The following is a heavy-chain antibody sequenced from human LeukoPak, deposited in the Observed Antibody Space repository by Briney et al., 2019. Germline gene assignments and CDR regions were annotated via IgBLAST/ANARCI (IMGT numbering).Heavy chain of an antibody. CDR2: IYHSGST. D-gene: IGHD3-9*01. V-gene: IGHV4-4*02. Sequence: SGTLSLTCAVSGGSISSSNWWSWVRQPPGKGLEWIGEIYHSGSTNYNPSLKSRVTISVDKSKNQFSLKLSSVTAADTAVYYCAREEAAYDILTGYYLYGMDVWGQGTTVTVSS. J-gene: IGHJ6*02. CDR3: AREEAAYDILTGYYLYGMDV. CDR1: GGSISSSNW.